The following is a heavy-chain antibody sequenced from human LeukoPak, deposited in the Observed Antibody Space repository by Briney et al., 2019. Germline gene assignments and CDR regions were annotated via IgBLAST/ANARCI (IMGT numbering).Heavy chain of an antibody. V-gene: IGHV1-18*01. CDR2: ISAYNGNT. CDR1: GGTFSSYA. CDR3: ARSSITLDYYYMDV. D-gene: IGHD3-10*01. Sequence: GASVKVSCKASGGTFSSYAISWVRQAPGQGLEWMGWISAYNGNTNYAQKLQGRVTMTTDTSTSTAYMELRSLRSDDTAVYYCARSSITLDYYYMDVWGKGTTVTISS. J-gene: IGHJ6*03.